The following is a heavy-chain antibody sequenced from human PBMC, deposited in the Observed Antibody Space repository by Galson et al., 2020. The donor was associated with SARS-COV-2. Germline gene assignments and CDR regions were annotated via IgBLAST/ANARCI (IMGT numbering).Heavy chain of an antibody. Sequence: GGSLRLSCVGSGFTFSGYAMSWVRQAPGKGLEWVSGISGSGGGTYFADSVKGRFTISRDNSKNTLHLQMNSLRVEDTAVYYCVKDKEAYCGGDCYSLFAYWGQGTLVTVSS. J-gene: IGHJ4*02. D-gene: IGHD2-21*01. CDR2: ISGSGGGT. V-gene: IGHV3-23*01. CDR1: GFTFSGYA. CDR3: VKDKEAYCGGDCYSLFAY.